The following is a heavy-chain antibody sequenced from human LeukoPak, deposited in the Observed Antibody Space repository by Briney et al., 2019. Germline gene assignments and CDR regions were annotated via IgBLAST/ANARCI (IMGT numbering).Heavy chain of an antibody. J-gene: IGHJ4*02. CDR3: AREGYTSSWYSGYYYFDY. CDR1: VGPISSGSYL. D-gene: IGHD6-13*01. V-gene: IGHV4-61*02. Sequence: TLSLTCSVSVGPISSGSYLWTWIPQAAGKGLEWLVRINTSGSTNYNPSLKSRVTISVDTSKNQVSLKLSSVTAADTAVFYCAREGYTSSWYSGYYYFDYWGQGTLVTVSS. CDR2: INTSGST.